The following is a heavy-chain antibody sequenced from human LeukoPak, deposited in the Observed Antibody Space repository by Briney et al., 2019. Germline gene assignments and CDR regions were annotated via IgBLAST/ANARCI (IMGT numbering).Heavy chain of an antibody. CDR3: ARGGSFGIWFGDSGFDY. CDR2: IWYDGSNK. D-gene: IGHD3-10*01. CDR1: GFTFSSYG. J-gene: IGHJ4*02. V-gene: IGHV3-33*01. Sequence: PGGSLRLSCAASGFTFSSYGMHWVRQAPGKGLEWVAVIWYDGSNKYYADSVKGRFTISRDNSKNTLYLQMNSLRAEDTAVYYCARGGSFGIWFGDSGFDYWGQGTLVTVSS.